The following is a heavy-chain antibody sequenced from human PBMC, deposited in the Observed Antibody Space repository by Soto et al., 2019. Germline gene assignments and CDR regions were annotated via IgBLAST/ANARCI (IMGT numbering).Heavy chain of an antibody. CDR1: GGSINYSY. V-gene: IGHV4-59*01. D-gene: IGHD4-17*01. CDR3: ARVNYGDYYYGMDV. J-gene: IGHJ6*02. CDR2: ISYTGSA. Sequence: LSLTCTVSGGSINYSYWTWIRQPPGKGLEWIGYISYTGSANYNASLKSRLTISVDTSKNQFSLKLSSVTAADTALYYCARVNYGDYYYGMDVWGQGSTVTVSS.